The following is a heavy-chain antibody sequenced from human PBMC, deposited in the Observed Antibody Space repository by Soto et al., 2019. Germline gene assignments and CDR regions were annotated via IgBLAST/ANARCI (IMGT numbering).Heavy chain of an antibody. CDR3: ARHQLKGYYYYGMDV. D-gene: IGHD1-1*01. CDR1: GYSFTSYW. J-gene: IGHJ6*02. CDR2: IYPGDSDT. Sequence: PGESLKISCKGSGYSFTSYWIGWVRQMPGKGLEWMGIIYPGDSDTRYSPSFQGQVTISADKSISTAYLQWSSLKASDTAMYYCARHQLKGYYYYGMDVWGQGTTVTVSS. V-gene: IGHV5-51*01.